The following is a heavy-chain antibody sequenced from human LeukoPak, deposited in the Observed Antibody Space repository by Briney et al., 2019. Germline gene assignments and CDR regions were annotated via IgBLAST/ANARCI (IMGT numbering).Heavy chain of an antibody. CDR1: GFTFSNAW. CDR2: IKSKTDGGTT. J-gene: IGHJ4*02. CDR3: TTSIDILTGWDYFDY. V-gene: IGHV3-15*01. D-gene: IGHD3-9*01. Sequence: GGSLRLSCAASGFTFSNAWMSWVRQAPGKGLEWVGRIKSKTDGGTTDYAAPVKGRFTISRDDSKNTLYLQMNSLKTEDTAVYYCTTSIDILTGWDYFDYWGQGTLVTVPS.